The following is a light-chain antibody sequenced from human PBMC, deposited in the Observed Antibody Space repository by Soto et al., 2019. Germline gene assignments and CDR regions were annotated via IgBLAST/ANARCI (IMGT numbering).Light chain of an antibody. CDR3: QQTYRTPHT. V-gene: IGKV1-39*01. J-gene: IGKJ1*01. Sequence: DIQMTQSPSSLSAAVGDRVTITCRASQSIMRFLNWYQHKPGKAPKLLMYAASSLQSRVPSRFSGSGSETDFTLIISSFQHEYFGTYYCQQTYRTPHTFGQGTKVEIK. CDR1: QSIMRF. CDR2: AAS.